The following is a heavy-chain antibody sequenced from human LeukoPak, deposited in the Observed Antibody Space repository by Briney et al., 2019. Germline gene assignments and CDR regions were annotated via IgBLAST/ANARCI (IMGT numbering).Heavy chain of an antibody. V-gene: IGHV3-53*01. D-gene: IGHD6-19*01. CDR2: IYSGGST. Sequence: GGSLRLSCAASGFTVSSNYMSWVRQAPGKGLEWVSVIYSGGSTYYADSVKGRFTISRDNSKNTLYLQMNSLRAEDTAVYYCARESNVGSGWYSRRGSHDYWGQGTLVTVSS. CDR1: GFTVSSNY. CDR3: ARESNVGSGWYSRRGSHDY. J-gene: IGHJ4*02.